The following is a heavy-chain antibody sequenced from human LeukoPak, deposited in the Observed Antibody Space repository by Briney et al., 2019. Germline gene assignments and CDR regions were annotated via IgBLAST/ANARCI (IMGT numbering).Heavy chain of an antibody. CDR3: ARRIKGSGAGWFDP. V-gene: IGHV4-59*08. D-gene: IGHD3-10*01. J-gene: IGHJ5*02. Sequence: PSETLSLTCTVSGGSISSYYWSWVRQPPGKGLEWIGYIYYSGSTNYNPSLKSRVTISVDTSKNQFSLKLSSVTAADTAVYYCARRIKGSGAGWFDPWGQGTLITVSS. CDR2: IYYSGST. CDR1: GGSISSYY.